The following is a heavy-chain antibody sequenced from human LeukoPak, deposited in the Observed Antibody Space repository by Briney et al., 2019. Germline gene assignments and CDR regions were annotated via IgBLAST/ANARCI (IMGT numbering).Heavy chain of an antibody. CDR3: ARRLNYYSGMDV. V-gene: IGHV5-51*01. Sequence: GESLKISCKGSGYSFTSYWIGWVRQMPGEGVEWMGIIYPSVSDTRYSPSFRGQVTIAAYKYIRTAYLQCSSLWASDTAVYYCARRLNYYSGMDVWGQGTTVTVSS. CDR1: GYSFTSYW. D-gene: IGHD6-25*01. CDR2: IYPSVSDT. J-gene: IGHJ6*02.